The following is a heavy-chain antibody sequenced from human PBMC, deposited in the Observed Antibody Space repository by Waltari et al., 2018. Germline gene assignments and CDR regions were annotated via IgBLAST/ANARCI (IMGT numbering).Heavy chain of an antibody. CDR2: IYYSGST. J-gene: IGHJ5*02. CDR1: GGSISSSSYY. CDR3: ARRRIAVAQNWFDP. D-gene: IGHD6-19*01. Sequence: QLQLQESGPGLVKPSETLSLTCTVSGGSISSSSYYWGWIRQPPGKGREWIGSIYYSGSTYYNPSLKSRVTISVDTSKNQFSLKLSSVTAADTAVYYCARRRIAVAQNWFDPWGQGTLVTVSS. V-gene: IGHV4-39*01.